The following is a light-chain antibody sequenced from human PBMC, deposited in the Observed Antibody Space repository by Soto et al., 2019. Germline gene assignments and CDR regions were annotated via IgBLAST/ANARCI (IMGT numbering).Light chain of an antibody. CDR3: CSYADGSIYF. Sequence: QSVLTQPVSVSGSPGQSITISCTGTSRDVGAYDYVSWYLQYPDKAPQLLIYYVDHRPSGVSSRFSGSKSGNTASLTISGLQAEDEGDYYCCSYADGSIYFFGTGTKVTVL. J-gene: IGLJ1*01. CDR1: SRDVGAYDY. V-gene: IGLV2-14*03. CDR2: YVD.